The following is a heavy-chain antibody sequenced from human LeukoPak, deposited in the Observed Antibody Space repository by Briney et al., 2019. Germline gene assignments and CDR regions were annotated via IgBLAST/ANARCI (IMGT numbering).Heavy chain of an antibody. CDR2: IYSGGST. V-gene: IGHV3-66*01. J-gene: IGHJ4*02. CDR3: ARGRPVGASTVEDY. Sequence: GGSLRLSCAATEFTVSSNYMSWVRQAPGKGLEWVSVIYSGGSTYYADSVKGRFSISRDNSKNTLYLQMNNLRAEDTAVYYCARGRPVGASTVEDYWGQGTLVTVSS. D-gene: IGHD1-26*01. CDR1: EFTVSSNY.